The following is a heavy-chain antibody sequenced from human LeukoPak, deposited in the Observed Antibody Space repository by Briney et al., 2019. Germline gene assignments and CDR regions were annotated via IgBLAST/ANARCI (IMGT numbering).Heavy chain of an antibody. CDR3: VRDLGGRSGH. V-gene: IGHV3-74*01. Sequence: GGSLRLSCAASGFTFSSNWMHWVRQAPGRGLVWVSRSNEDGSTTNYADSVKGRFTISRDNAKNTLYLQMNSLTAEDTAVYYCVRDLGGRSGHWGQGTLVTVSS. D-gene: IGHD1-26*01. CDR2: SNEDGSTT. CDR1: GFTFSSNW. J-gene: IGHJ4*02.